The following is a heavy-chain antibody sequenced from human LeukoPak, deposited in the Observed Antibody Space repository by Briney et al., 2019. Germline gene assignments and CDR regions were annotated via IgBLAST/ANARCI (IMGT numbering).Heavy chain of an antibody. CDR2: VKTKSEGVTT. CDR3: TTRVVTTNDY. CDR1: GFTFNNAW. D-gene: IGHD2-21*02. J-gene: IGHJ4*02. Sequence: GGSLTLSCAASGFTFNNAWMNWVRQAPGKGLEWVGRVKTKSEGVTTDYPAPVKGRFTISRDDSKTTLYLQMNSLKTEDTAVYYCTTRVVTTNDYWGQGTLVTVSS. V-gene: IGHV3-15*01.